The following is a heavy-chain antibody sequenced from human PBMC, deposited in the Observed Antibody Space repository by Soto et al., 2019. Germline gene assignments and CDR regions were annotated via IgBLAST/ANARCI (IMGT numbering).Heavy chain of an antibody. Sequence: ASVKVSCKASGYTFTSYDINWVRQATGQGLEWMGWMNPNSGNTGYAQKFKGRVTMTRNTSISTAYMELSSLRSEDTAVYYCARGRITIFGVAVRDYWGQGTLVTVSS. D-gene: IGHD3-3*01. CDR3: ARGRITIFGVAVRDY. CDR1: GYTFTSYD. J-gene: IGHJ4*02. V-gene: IGHV1-8*01. CDR2: MNPNSGNT.